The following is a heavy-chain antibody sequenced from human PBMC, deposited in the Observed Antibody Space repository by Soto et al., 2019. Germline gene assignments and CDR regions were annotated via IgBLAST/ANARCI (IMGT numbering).Heavy chain of an antibody. D-gene: IGHD3-22*01. V-gene: IGHV3-33*01. CDR1: GFTFSSYG. CDR3: ARDYCMSYDSSGCAFDI. J-gene: IGHJ3*02. CDR2: IWYDGSNK. Sequence: TGGSLRLSCAASGFTFSSYGMHWVRQAPGKGLEWVAVIWYDGSNKYYADSVKGRFTISRDNSKNTLYLQMNSLRAEDTAVYYCARDYCMSYDSSGCAFDIWGQGTMVTVSS.